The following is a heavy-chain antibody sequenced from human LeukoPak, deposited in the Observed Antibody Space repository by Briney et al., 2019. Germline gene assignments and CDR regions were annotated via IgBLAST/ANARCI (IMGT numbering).Heavy chain of an antibody. D-gene: IGHD6-13*01. J-gene: IGHJ3*02. Sequence: GGSLRLSCAASGFTFSNYAMHWVRQAPGKGLEWVAVVSYDGDNEYYADSVKGRFTISRDNSKNTLYLQMNSLGPDDTALYYCARDRDIAAAGVGNTFDIWGQGTMVTVSS. CDR1: GFTFSNYA. CDR2: VSYDGDNE. CDR3: ARDRDIAAAGVGNTFDI. V-gene: IGHV3-30-3*01.